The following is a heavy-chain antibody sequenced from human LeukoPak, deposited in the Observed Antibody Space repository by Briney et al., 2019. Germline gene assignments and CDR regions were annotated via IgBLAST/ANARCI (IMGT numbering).Heavy chain of an antibody. CDR2: ISSSSSYI. V-gene: IGHV3-21*01. CDR3: ARDQSAVGAPFDY. CDR1: GFTFSSYS. J-gene: IGHJ4*02. Sequence: PGGSLRLSCAASGFTFSSYSMNWVRQAPGKGLEWVSSISSSSSYIYYADSVKGRFTISRDNAKNSLYLQMNSLRAEDTAVYYCARDQSAVGAPFDYWGQGTLVTVSS. D-gene: IGHD1-26*01.